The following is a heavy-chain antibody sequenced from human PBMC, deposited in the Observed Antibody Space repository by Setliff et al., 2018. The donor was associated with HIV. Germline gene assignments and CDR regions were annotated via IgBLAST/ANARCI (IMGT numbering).Heavy chain of an antibody. CDR1: GGSISSSSYY. J-gene: IGHJ4*02. D-gene: IGHD6-13*01. V-gene: IGHV4-39*01. CDR2: IFYGGHT. CDR3: ARSPAAEGY. Sequence: SETLSLTCTVSGGSISSSSYYWGWIRQPPGKGLEWIGNIFYGGHTYYNPSLRSRVTISVDTSENQFSLNLRSVTAADTAVYYCARSPAAEGYWGQGTLVTVSS.